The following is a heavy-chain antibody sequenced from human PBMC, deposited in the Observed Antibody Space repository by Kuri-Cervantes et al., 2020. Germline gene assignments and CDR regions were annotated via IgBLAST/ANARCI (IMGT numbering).Heavy chain of an antibody. D-gene: IGHD2-8*01. Sequence: GGPLRLSCAASGFTFSTYNMNWVRQAPGKGLEWVSSISTRSTSRYYADSMKGRFTISRDNAKNSLYLQMNSLRADDTALYYCARDGHCTDGVCYMGPDYWGQGTLVTDSS. V-gene: IGHV3-21*01. CDR3: ARDGHCTDGVCYMGPDY. CDR2: ISTRSTSR. J-gene: IGHJ4*02. CDR1: GFTFSTYN.